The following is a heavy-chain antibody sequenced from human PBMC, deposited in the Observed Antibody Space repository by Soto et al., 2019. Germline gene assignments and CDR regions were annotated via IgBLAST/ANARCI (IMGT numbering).Heavy chain of an antibody. CDR3: ASGPYGSGSYFDY. V-gene: IGHV4-34*01. CDR2: INHSGST. CDR1: GGSFSGYY. Sequence: SETLSLTCAVYGGSFSGYYWSWIRQPPGKGLEWIGEINHSGSTNYNPSLKSRVTISVDTSKNQFSLKLSSVTAADTAVYYCASGPYGSGSYFDYWGQGTLVTVSS. J-gene: IGHJ4*02. D-gene: IGHD3-10*01.